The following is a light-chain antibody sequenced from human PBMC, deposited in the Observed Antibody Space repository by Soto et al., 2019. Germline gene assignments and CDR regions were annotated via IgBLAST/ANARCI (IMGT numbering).Light chain of an antibody. CDR2: STD. V-gene: IGLV1-44*01. CDR3: ASWDDKLKGLV. J-gene: IGLJ7*01. Sequence: QSVLTQPPSASGTPGQRVTISCSGTSPNIGRNTVNWYRQLPGTAPKLLVYSTDQRPLGVPDRFSGSKSGTSASLAISGLQSEDEADYFCASWDDKLKGLVFGGGTQLTVL. CDR1: SPNIGRNT.